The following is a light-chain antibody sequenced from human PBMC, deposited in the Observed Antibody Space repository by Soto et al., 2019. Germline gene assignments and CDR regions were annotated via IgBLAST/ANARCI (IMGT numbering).Light chain of an antibody. CDR3: QQRSTSATP. J-gene: IGKJ5*01. Sequence: EIVLTQSPATLSLSPGERATLSCRASQSVSSYLAWYQQKPGQAPRLLIYDASNRATGIPARFSGSGSGTDFTLTISSLEPEDFAVYYRQQRSTSATPFAHGTRLEIK. CDR2: DAS. V-gene: IGKV3-11*01. CDR1: QSVSSY.